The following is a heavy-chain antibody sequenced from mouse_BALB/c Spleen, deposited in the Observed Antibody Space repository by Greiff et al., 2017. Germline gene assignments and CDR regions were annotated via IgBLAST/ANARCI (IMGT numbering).Heavy chain of an antibody. CDR1: GDSITSGY. Sequence: EVQLVESGPSLVKPSQTLSLTCSVTGDSITSGYWNWIRKFPGNKLEYMGYISYSGSTYYNPSLKSRISITRDTSKNQYYLQLNSVTTEDTATYYCARYTRYDYDGGYAMDYWGQGTSVTVSS. J-gene: IGHJ4*01. CDR3: ARYTRYDYDGGYAMDY. V-gene: IGHV3-8*02. D-gene: IGHD2-4*01. CDR2: ISYSGST.